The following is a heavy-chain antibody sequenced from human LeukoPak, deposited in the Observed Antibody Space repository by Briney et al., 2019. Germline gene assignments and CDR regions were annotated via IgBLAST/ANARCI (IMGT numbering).Heavy chain of an antibody. J-gene: IGHJ6*02. CDR2: ISGSGGST. CDR1: GFTFSSYA. CDR3: GKDSRGSGSRYYGMDV. V-gene: IGHV3-23*01. Sequence: GGSLRLSCAASGFTFSSYAMSWVRQAPGKGLEWVSAISGSGGSTYYADSVKGRFTISRDNSKNTLYLQMNSLRAEDTALYYCGKDSRGSGSRYYGMDVWGQGTTVTVSS. D-gene: IGHD3-10*01.